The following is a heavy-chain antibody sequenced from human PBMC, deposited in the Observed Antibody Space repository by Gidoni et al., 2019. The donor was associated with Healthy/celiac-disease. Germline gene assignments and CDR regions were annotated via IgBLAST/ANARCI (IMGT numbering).Heavy chain of an antibody. V-gene: IGHV3-21*01. CDR2: ISSSSSYI. CDR3: ARDFIIVATPFDP. J-gene: IGHJ5*02. D-gene: IGHD2-2*01. Sequence: EVQLVESGGGLVKPGGSLRLSCAASGFTFSSYSMNWVRQAPGKGLEWVSSISSSSSYIYYADSVKGRFTISRDNAKNSLYLQMNSLRAEDTAVYYCARDFIIVATPFDPWGQGTLVTVSS. CDR1: GFTFSSYS.